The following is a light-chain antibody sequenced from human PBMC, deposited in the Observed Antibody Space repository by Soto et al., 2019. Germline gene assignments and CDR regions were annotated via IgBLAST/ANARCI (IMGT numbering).Light chain of an antibody. CDR2: DVT. CDR3: SSYRSSDTLEV. CDR1: STDIGTYSR. J-gene: IGLJ1*01. Sequence: QSALTQPASVSGSPGQSITISCTGTSTDIGTYSRVSWYLQYPGKAPKLMIYDVTKRPSGVSSRFSGSKSGNTASLTISGVQPDDEADYYCSSYRSSDTLEVFGTGTKLTVL. V-gene: IGLV2-14*02.